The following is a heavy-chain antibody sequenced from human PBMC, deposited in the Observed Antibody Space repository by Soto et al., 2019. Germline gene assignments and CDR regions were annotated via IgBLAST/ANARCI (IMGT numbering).Heavy chain of an antibody. D-gene: IGHD3-3*01. V-gene: IGHV4-31*03. J-gene: IGHJ6*02. CDR2: IYYSGST. Sequence: SETLSLTCTVSGGSISSGGYHWSWIRQHPGKGLEWIGYIYYSGSTYYNPSLKSRVTISVDTSKNQFSLKLSSVTAADTAVYYCARGRYYDFWSGYYYGMDVWGQGTTVTVSS. CDR1: GGSISSGGYH. CDR3: ARGRYYDFWSGYYYGMDV.